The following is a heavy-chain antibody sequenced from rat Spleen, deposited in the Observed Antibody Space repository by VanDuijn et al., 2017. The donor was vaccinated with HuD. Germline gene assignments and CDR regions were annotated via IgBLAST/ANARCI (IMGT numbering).Heavy chain of an antibody. CDR2: ITFEGSSS. Sequence: EVQLVESGGGLVQPGRSLKLSCAASGFTSSDYYMAWVRQAPKKGLEWVASITFEGSSSYYGDSVKGRFTISRDNAKSTLFLQMNSLRSEDTATYYCARHSSAPIYVMDAWGQGASVTVSS. D-gene: IGHD3-8*01. J-gene: IGHJ4*01. CDR3: ARHSSAPIYVMDA. CDR1: GFTSSDYY. V-gene: IGHV5-22*01.